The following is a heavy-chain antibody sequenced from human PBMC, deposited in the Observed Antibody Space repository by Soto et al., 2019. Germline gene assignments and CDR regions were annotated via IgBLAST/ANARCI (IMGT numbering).Heavy chain of an antibody. CDR1: GFTFSSYA. V-gene: IGHV3-23*01. CDR3: AKFPHLSGTYSSPDY. J-gene: IGHJ4*02. Sequence: GGSLRLSCAASGFTFSSYAMSWVRQAPGKGLEWVSAISGSGGSTYYADSVKGRFTISRDNSKNTLYLQMNSLRAEDTAVYYWAKFPHLSGTYSSPDYWRQEPLVTVSS. D-gene: IGHD2-15*01. CDR2: ISGSGGST.